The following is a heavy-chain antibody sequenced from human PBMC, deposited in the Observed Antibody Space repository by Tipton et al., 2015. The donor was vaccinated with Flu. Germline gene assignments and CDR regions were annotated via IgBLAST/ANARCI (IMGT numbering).Heavy chain of an antibody. Sequence: GSLRLSCAASGFTVSFSYMSWVRQAPGKGLEWVSFIYSGGSTTYAASVKGRFTISRANSKNMVYLDISSLRAEDTAVYYCARQGNVGVFDVWCQGTMVTVSS. CDR1: GFTVSFSY. V-gene: IGHV3-53*01. J-gene: IGHJ3*01. CDR3: ARQGNVGVFDV. D-gene: IGHD2-8*01. CDR2: IYSGGST.